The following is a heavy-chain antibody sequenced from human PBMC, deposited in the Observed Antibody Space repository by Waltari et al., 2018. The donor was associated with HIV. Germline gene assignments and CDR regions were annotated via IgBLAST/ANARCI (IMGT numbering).Heavy chain of an antibody. V-gene: IGHV3-74*01. D-gene: IGHD6-13*01. J-gene: IGHJ4*02. Sequence: EVQVVESGGGLVQPGGSLRLSCAASGFTFSSYWMHWVRQAPGKGLVWVSRINDDGSSTSYADSVKGRFTISRDNAKNTLYLQMNSLRAEDTAVYYCASGLREDSNSWYRRYWGQGTLVTVSS. CDR3: ASGLREDSNSWYRRY. CDR1: GFTFSSYW. CDR2: INDDGSST.